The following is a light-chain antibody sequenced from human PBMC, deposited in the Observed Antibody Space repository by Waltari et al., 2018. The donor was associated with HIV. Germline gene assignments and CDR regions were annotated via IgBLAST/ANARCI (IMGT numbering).Light chain of an antibody. CDR3: QQYDKWPPT. CDR2: GAS. Sequence: EIAMTQSPASLSVSPGERATLSCRASQSVGSKLAWYQQKPGQAPRRLIYGASNRAADVPVRFSGSGSGTEFTLIISSLQSEDFAVYYCQQYDKWPPTFGQGTRLEIK. CDR1: QSVGSK. V-gene: IGKV3-15*01. J-gene: IGKJ5*01.